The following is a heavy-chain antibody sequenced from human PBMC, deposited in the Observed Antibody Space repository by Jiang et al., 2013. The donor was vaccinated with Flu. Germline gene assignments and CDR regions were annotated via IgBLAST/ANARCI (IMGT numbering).Heavy chain of an antibody. J-gene: IGHJ4*02. D-gene: IGHD5-18*01. CDR1: GGSISSSSYY. CDR2: IYYSGST. CDR3: ATPSEVRPQTMNSYGYDPLL. V-gene: IGHV4-39*01. Sequence: PGLVKPSETLSLTCTVSGGSISSSSYYWGWIRQPPGKGLEWIGSIYYSGSTYYNPSLKSRVTISVDTSKNQFSLKLSSVTAADTAVYYCATPSEVRPQTMNSYGYDPLLWGQGTLVTVSS.